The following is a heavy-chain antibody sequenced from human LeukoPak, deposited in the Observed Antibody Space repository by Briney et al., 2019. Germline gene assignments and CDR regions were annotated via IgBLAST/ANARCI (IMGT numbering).Heavy chain of an antibody. D-gene: IGHD5-24*01. CDR2: IKSNTDGGTT. CDR3: TTSRFY. J-gene: IGHJ4*01. Sequence: MTGGSLRLPCVVSGFTFSKAWMIWVRQAPGKGLEWVGRIKSNTDGGTTEYAAPVKGRFTISRDDSKNTLYLQMNRLKTEDTAIYYCTTSRFYWGQGTLVTVSS. V-gene: IGHV3-15*01. CDR1: GFTFSKAW.